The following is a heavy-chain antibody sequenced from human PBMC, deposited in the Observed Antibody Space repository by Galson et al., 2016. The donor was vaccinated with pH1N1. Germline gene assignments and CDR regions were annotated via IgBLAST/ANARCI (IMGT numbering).Heavy chain of an antibody. V-gene: IGHV3-21*05. CDR1: GFTFFSSYS. CDR2: ISNSGAYI. D-gene: IGHD1-26*01. Sequence: SLRLSCAASGFTFFSSYSINWVRQAPGKGLEWVSFISNSGAYIYYADSVKGRFTISRDNAKKSLSLEMNSLGVEDTAIYYCARDSGRPRNYGMDGWGQGTTVTVFS. CDR3: ARDSGRPRNYGMDG. J-gene: IGHJ6*02.